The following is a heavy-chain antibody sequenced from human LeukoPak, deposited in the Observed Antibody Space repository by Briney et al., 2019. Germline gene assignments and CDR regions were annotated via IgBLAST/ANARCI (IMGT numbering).Heavy chain of an antibody. V-gene: IGHV3-23*01. Sequence: GGSLRLSCAGSGFTFRRHAMTWVRQAPGRGLEWVSGIFGSGGGTHYADSVKGRFTISRDNSKNTVYLQMNSLRAEDTALYYCAKTTTGYSSGRSPGWPADLWGQGTLVTVSS. J-gene: IGHJ5*02. CDR3: AKTTTGYSSGRSPGWPADL. CDR1: GFTFRRHA. CDR2: IFGSGGGT. D-gene: IGHD6-19*01.